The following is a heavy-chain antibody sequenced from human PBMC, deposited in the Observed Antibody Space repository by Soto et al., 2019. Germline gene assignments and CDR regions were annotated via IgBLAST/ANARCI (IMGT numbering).Heavy chain of an antibody. CDR2: ITSSGGGT. D-gene: IGHD6-13*01. CDR3: AKLTAA. J-gene: IGHJ4*02. CDR1: GFTFSADV. Sequence: GGSLRLSCAASGFTFSADVMSWVRQAPGKGLAGVSSITSSGGGTYYADSVKGRFTVSRDNSKNTVYLQMNSLRDEDTAVYYCAKLTAAWGQGTRVTVS. V-gene: IGHV3-23*01.